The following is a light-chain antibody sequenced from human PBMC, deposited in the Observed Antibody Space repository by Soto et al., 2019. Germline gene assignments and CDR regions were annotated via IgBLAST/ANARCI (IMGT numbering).Light chain of an antibody. V-gene: IGKV1-27*01. J-gene: IGKJ1*01. Sequence: DIQMTQSPSSLSASVGDRVTITCRASQGISNYLAWYQQKPGKVPKLLIYAASTLQSGVPSRFSGSGYGTEFTLTISGLQPEDSATYYCQQYERYSTFGQGTKVDIK. CDR1: QGISNY. CDR2: AAS. CDR3: QQYERYST.